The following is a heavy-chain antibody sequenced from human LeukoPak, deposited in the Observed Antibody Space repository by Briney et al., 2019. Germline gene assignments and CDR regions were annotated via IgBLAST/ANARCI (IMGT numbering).Heavy chain of an antibody. CDR3: ATYIAAASSVAY. V-gene: IGHV1-46*01. D-gene: IGHD6-13*01. CDR1: GYTFTSYY. Sequence: GASVKVSCKASGYTFTSYYMHWVRQAPGQGLEWMGIINPSGGSTSYAQKFQGRVTMTRDTSTSTVYMELSNLRSEDTAVYYCATYIAAASSVAYWGQGTLVTVSS. J-gene: IGHJ4*02. CDR2: INPSGGST.